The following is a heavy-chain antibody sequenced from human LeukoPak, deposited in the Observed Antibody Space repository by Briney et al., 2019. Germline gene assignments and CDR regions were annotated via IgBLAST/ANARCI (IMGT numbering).Heavy chain of an antibody. V-gene: IGHV3-30*02. D-gene: IGHD1-14*01. CDR2: IRYDGSNK. J-gene: IGHJ6*03. CDR3: AKDVKAGSWGDYYYYYMDV. Sequence: GGSLRLSCAASAFTFSRYGMHWVRQAPGKGLEWVAFIRYDGSNKYYADSVNGRFVISRDNSKNTLYLYMNSLRAEDTAVYYCAKDVKAGSWGDYYYYYMDVWGKGTTVTISS. CDR1: AFTFSRYG.